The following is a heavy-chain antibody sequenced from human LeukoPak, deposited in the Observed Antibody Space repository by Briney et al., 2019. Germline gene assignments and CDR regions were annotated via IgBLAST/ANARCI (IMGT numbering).Heavy chain of an antibody. Sequence: PSGTLSLTCAVSGGSISSSNWWSWVRQPPGKGLEWIGYIYYSGSTYYNPSLKSRVTISVDTSKNQFSLKLSSVTAADTAVYYCARDHFSGPRELPDAFDIWGQGTMVTVSS. CDR2: IYYSGST. CDR1: GGSISSSNW. V-gene: IGHV4-4*02. J-gene: IGHJ3*02. D-gene: IGHD1-26*01. CDR3: ARDHFSGPRELPDAFDI.